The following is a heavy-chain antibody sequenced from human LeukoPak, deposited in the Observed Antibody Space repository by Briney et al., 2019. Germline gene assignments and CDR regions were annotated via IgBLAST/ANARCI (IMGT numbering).Heavy chain of an antibody. CDR1: GYTFTAYY. J-gene: IGHJ4*02. CDR2: INPNSGGT. CDR3: ARDWAGTYYDILTGYYGGGAFDY. V-gene: IGHV1-2*02. Sequence: ASVKVSCQASGYTFTAYYIHWVRQAPGQGLEWMGWINPNSGGTNYAQKFQGRVTMTRDTSISTAYMELSRLRSDDTAVYYCARDWAGTYYDILTGYYGGGAFDYWGQGTLVTVSS. D-gene: IGHD3-9*01.